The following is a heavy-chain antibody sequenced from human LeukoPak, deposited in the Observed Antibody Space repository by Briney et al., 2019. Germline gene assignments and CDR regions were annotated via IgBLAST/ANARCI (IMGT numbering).Heavy chain of an antibody. CDR2: INHSGST. Sequence: PSETLSLTCAVYGGSFSGYYWSWIRQPPGKGLEWIGEINHSGSTNYNPSLKSRVTISVDTSKNQFSLKLSSVTAADTAVYYCAGRVVAATVNWFDPWGQGTLVTVSS. J-gene: IGHJ5*02. CDR3: AGRVVAATVNWFDP. D-gene: IGHD2-15*01. CDR1: GGSFSGYY. V-gene: IGHV4-34*01.